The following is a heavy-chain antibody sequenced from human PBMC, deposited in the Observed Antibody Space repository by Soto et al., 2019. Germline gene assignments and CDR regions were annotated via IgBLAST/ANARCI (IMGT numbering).Heavy chain of an antibody. V-gene: IGHV3-48*01. CDR3: ARDFRMVRGVIIPSYFDY. CDR1: GFTFSSYS. Sequence: GGSLILSCAASGFTFSSYSMNWVRQAPGKGLEWVSYISSSSSTIYYADSVKGRFTISRDNAKNSLYLQMNSLRAEDTAVYYCARDFRMVRGVIIPSYFDYWGQGTLVTVSS. J-gene: IGHJ4*02. D-gene: IGHD3-10*01. CDR2: ISSSSSTI.